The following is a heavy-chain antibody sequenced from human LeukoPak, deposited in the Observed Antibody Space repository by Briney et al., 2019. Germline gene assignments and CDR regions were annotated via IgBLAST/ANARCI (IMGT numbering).Heavy chain of an antibody. J-gene: IGHJ5*02. CDR3: ARVGLRYSPVGP. D-gene: IGHD3-9*01. Sequence: ASVKVSCKASGYTFNNHYMYWVRQAPGQGLEWMGVINPSGGSTSCAQKFQGRVTMTRDTSTRTVYMEVNSLRSEDTAVYYCARVGLRYSPVGPWGQGTLVTVSS. CDR2: INPSGGST. V-gene: IGHV1-46*02. CDR1: GYTFNNHY.